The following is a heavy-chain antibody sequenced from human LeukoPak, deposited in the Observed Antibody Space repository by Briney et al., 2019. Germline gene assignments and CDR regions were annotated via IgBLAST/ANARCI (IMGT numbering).Heavy chain of an antibody. Sequence: PSETLSLTCTVSGPSISTYYWSWIRQPAGKGLEWVGRIFASGTTNYTPSLESRVAMSVDTSKNQCSLNLSSVTAADTAIYYCVQDGPLRSDYWGQGTLVTVSS. CDR1: GPSISTYY. J-gene: IGHJ4*02. CDR2: IFASGTT. D-gene: IGHD3-16*01. CDR3: VQDGPLRSDY. V-gene: IGHV4-4*07.